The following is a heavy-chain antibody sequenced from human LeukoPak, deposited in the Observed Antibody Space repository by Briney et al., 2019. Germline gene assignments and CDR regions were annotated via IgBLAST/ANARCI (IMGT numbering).Heavy chain of an antibody. D-gene: IGHD4-11*01. CDR2: MSSGGTTK. J-gene: IGHJ5*02. V-gene: IGHV3-48*03. CDR1: GFNFRISE. Sequence: GGSLRLSCAASGFNFRISEMHWVRRAPGKGLERLSYMSSGGTTKEYADSVKGRFSISRDNAKNSLYLQMTSLRADDTAVYYCARARTYTGCLDLWGQGTLVTVSS. CDR3: ARARTYTGCLDL.